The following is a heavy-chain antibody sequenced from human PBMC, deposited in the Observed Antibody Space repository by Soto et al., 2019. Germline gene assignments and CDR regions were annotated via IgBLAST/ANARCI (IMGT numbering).Heavy chain of an antibody. Sequence: PGESLKISCKGSGYSFTNYWIGWVRQMPGKGLEWMGIIYPGDSDARYSPSFQGQVTISADKSISTAYLQWSSLKASGTAMYYCATQQQLALFDYWGQGTLVTVSS. CDR2: IYPGDSDA. V-gene: IGHV5-51*01. J-gene: IGHJ4*02. CDR3: ATQQQLALFDY. D-gene: IGHD6-13*01. CDR1: GYSFTNYW.